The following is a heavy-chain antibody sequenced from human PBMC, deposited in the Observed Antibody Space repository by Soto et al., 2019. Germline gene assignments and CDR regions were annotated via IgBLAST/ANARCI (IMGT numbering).Heavy chain of an antibody. CDR1: GDTFSGGNW. J-gene: IGHJ4*02. Sequence: PSETLSLTCGVSGDTFSGGNWWRWVRQPPGKGLELIGYIYYSGSTNYNPSLKSRVTISVDTSKNQFSLKLSSVTAADTAVYYCARHCPDIVAAITWGYYFDFWGQGTLVTVS. CDR2: IYYSGST. D-gene: IGHD5-12*01. CDR3: ARHCPDIVAAITWGYYFDF. V-gene: IGHV4-4*02.